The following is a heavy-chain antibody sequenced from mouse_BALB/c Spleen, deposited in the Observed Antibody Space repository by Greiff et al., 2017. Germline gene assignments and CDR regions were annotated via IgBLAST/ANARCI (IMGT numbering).Heavy chain of an antibody. CDR3: ARDRDYGYDRFAY. V-gene: IGHV2-9*02. Sequence: VKLMESGPGLVAPSQSLSITCTVSGFSLTSYGVHWVRQPPGKGLEWLGVIWAGGSTNYNSALMSRLSISKDNSKSQVFLKMNSLQTDDTAMYYCARDRDYGYDRFAYWGQGTLVTVSA. D-gene: IGHD1-2*01. J-gene: IGHJ3*01. CDR2: IWAGGST. CDR1: GFSLTSYG.